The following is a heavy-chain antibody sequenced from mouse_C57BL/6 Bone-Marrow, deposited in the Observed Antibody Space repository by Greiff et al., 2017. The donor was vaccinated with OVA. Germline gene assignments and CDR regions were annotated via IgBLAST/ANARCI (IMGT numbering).Heavy chain of an antibody. CDR2: INYDGSST. J-gene: IGHJ2*01. CDR3: ARDISRHYFDY. CDR1: GFTFSDYY. V-gene: IGHV5-16*01. Sequence: EVKLMESEGGLVQPGSSMKLSCTASGFTFSDYYMAWVRQVPEKGLEWVANINYDGSSTYYLDSLKSRFIISRDNAKNILYLQMSSLKSEDTATYYCARDISRHYFDYWGQGTTLTVSS. D-gene: IGHD1-3*01.